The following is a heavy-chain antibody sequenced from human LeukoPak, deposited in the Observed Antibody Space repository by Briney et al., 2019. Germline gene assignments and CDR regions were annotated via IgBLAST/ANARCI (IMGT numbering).Heavy chain of an antibody. CDR3: ARDDCSSISRYHNWFDP. CDR1: GFTFSSYW. V-gene: IGHV3-7*01. Sequence: GGSLRLSCAASGFTFSSYWMSWVRQAPGKGLEWVANIKQDGSEKYYVDSVKGRFTISRDNAKNSLYLQMNSLRAEDAAVYYCARDDCSSISRYHNWFDPWGQGTLVTVSS. CDR2: IKQDGSEK. J-gene: IGHJ5*02. D-gene: IGHD2-2*01.